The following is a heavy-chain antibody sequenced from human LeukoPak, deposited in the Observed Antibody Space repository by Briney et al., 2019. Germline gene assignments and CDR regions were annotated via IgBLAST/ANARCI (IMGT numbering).Heavy chain of an antibody. J-gene: IGHJ1*01. V-gene: IGHV4-34*01. CDR3: ARGPRGGSSTRRAEYFQH. CDR2: INHSGST. Sequence: SETLSLTCAVYGGSFSGYYWSWLRQPPGKGLEWIGEINHSGSTNYNPSLKSRVTISVDTSKNQFSLKLSSVTAADTAVYYCARGPRGGSSTRRAEYFQHWGQGTLVTVSS. D-gene: IGHD2-2*01. CDR1: GGSFSGYY.